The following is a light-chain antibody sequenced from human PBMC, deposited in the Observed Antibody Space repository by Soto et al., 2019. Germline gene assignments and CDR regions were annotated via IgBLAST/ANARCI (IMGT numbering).Light chain of an antibody. CDR2: SNN. Sequence: QSVLTQPPSSSGTPGQRVTISCSGSSSNIGSNTVNWYRQLPGTAPKLLIYSNNQRPSGVPDRFSGSKSGTSGSLVISGLQSEDEADYYCAAWDDSLNGNWVFGGGTKLTVL. V-gene: IGLV1-44*01. CDR1: SSNIGSNT. J-gene: IGLJ3*02. CDR3: AAWDDSLNGNWV.